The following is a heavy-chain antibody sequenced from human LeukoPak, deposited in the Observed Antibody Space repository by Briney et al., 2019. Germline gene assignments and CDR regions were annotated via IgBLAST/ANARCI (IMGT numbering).Heavy chain of an antibody. V-gene: IGHV3-48*02. D-gene: IGHD2-2*02. CDR2: ISSSSSTI. J-gene: IGHJ5*02. Sequence: PGGSLRLSCAASGFTFSSYWMQWVRQAPGKGLEWVSYISSSSSTINYADSVKGRFTISRDNAKNSLYLQMNSLRDEDTAVYYCARGREYCSSISCYKWFDPWGQGTLVTVSS. CDR1: GFTFSSYW. CDR3: ARGREYCSSISCYKWFDP.